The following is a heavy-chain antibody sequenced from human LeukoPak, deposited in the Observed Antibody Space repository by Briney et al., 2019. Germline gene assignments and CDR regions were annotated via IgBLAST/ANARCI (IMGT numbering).Heavy chain of an antibody. CDR2: INPNSGGT. J-gene: IGHJ4*02. CDR3: ARQTTQKNFWSGYYYFDY. CDR1: GYTFTGYY. Sequence: ASVKVSCKASGYTFTGYYMHWVRQAPGQGLEWMGWINPNSGGTNYAQKFQGRVTMTRDTSISTAYMELSRLRSDDTAVYYCARQTTQKNFWSGYYYFDYWGQGTLVTVSS. V-gene: IGHV1-2*02. D-gene: IGHD3-3*01.